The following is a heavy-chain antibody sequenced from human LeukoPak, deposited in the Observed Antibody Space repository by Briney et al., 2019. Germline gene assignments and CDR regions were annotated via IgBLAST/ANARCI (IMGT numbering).Heavy chain of an antibody. Sequence: SETLSLTCTVSGGSITTSSYYWGWIRQPPGKGLEWIGIIYYSGSTYYNPSLKGRVTISVDTSKNQFSLKLSSVTAADTAVYYCAKRLEYSYGPGFDYWGQGTLVTVSS. CDR3: AKRLEYSYGPGFDY. CDR1: GGSITTSSYY. J-gene: IGHJ4*02. D-gene: IGHD5-18*01. CDR2: IYYSGST. V-gene: IGHV4-39*01.